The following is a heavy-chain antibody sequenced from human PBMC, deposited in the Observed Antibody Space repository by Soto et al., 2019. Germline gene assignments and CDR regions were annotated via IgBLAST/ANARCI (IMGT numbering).Heavy chain of an antibody. D-gene: IGHD5-12*01. CDR2: ISYDGSNK. V-gene: IGHV3-30*18. CDR3: AKAYGRDGYGL. J-gene: IGHJ4*02. Sequence: QVQLVESGGGVVQPGRSLRLSCAASGFTFNSYGMHWVRQAPGKGLEWVAVISYDGSNKYYADSVKGRFTISRDNSKNTLYLQMNSLRAEDTGVYYCAKAYGRDGYGLWGQGTLVTVSS. CDR1: GFTFNSYG.